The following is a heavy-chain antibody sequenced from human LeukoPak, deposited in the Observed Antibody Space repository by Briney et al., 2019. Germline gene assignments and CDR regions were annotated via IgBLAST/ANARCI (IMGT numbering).Heavy chain of an antibody. CDR3: ARDRGGFTYGEYYFDY. J-gene: IGHJ4*02. V-gene: IGHV4-61*01. CDR2: VNYSGST. Sequence: SETLSLTCTVSGGSVSNDNHCWSWIRQPPGKGLAWIGYVNYSGSTKYNPSLKSRVSISADTSRSQVSLKLSSVTAADTAVYYCARDRGGFTYGEYYFDYWGQGSLVTVSS. CDR1: GGSVSNDNHC. D-gene: IGHD2-15*01.